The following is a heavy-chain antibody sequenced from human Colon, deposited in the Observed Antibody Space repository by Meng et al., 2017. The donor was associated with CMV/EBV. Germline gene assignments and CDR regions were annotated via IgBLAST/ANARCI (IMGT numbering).Heavy chain of an antibody. CDR2: IYWDDDK. CDR3: AHKSLPAAFFDY. D-gene: IGHD2-2*01. CDR1: GFPLNTYEAG. J-gene: IGHJ4*02. V-gene: IGHV2-5*02. Sequence: LKESVPTTGKPTKTLTLTCTFSGFPLNTYEAGVGLFRQPPGKAPEWLALIYWDDDKRYRSSLGNRLTLTHDASKNQVVLTMTDMDPVDTATYYCAHKSLPAAFFDYWSQGTLVTVSS.